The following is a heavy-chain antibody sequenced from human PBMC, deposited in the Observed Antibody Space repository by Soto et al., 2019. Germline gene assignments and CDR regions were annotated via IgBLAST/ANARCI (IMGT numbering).Heavy chain of an antibody. D-gene: IGHD5-18*01. CDR1: GGTFSSYA. Sequence: GASVKVSCKASGGTFSSYAISWVRQAPGQGLEWMGGIIPIFGTANYAQKFQGRVTITADESTSTAYMELSSLRSEDTAVYYCARSTAMVNFFDYWGQGTLVTV. CDR2: IIPIFGTA. J-gene: IGHJ4*02. V-gene: IGHV1-69*13. CDR3: ARSTAMVNFFDY.